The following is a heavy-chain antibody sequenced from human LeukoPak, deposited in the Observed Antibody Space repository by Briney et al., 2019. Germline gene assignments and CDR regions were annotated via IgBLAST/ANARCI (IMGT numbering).Heavy chain of an antibody. CDR1: GFTFSSNA. Sequence: GGSLRLSCAAPGFTFSSNAMNWVRQAPGKGLEWVSSIKMSSTCIYNADSVKGRFTISRDNAKNSLYLQMDSLRDEDTAVYYCTRAPYSSGWYTVDFWGQGTLVTVS. CDR3: TRAPYSSGWYTVDF. D-gene: IGHD6-19*01. J-gene: IGHJ4*02. V-gene: IGHV3-21*01. CDR2: IKMSSTCI.